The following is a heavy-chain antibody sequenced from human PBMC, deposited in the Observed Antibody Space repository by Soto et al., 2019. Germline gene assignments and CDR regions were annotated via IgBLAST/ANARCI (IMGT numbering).Heavy chain of an antibody. V-gene: IGHV4-59*01. Sequence: QVQLQESGPRLVKPSETLSLTCSVSSDSISSYYWSWIRQPPGKGLEWIGYIYYSGSTNYNPSFKSRVTISVDTPKNQFSLKLTSVTAADTAVYYCARGVATIGPWGQGTLVTVSS. D-gene: IGHD5-12*01. CDR3: ARGVATIGP. CDR2: IYYSGST. J-gene: IGHJ5*02. CDR1: SDSISSYY.